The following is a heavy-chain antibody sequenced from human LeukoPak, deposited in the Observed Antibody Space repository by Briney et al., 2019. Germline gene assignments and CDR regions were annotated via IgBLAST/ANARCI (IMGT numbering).Heavy chain of an antibody. J-gene: IGHJ4*02. D-gene: IGHD4-23*01. Sequence: QAGGSLRLSCAASGFTFSNYWMSWVRQSPGEGLEWVANIQSDGSEKYYVDSVKGRFTISRDNAKNSLYLQMNSPSAEDTAVYYCARGLTAVAYWGQGTLVTVSS. CDR3: ARGLTAVAY. CDR1: GFTFSNYW. CDR2: IQSDGSEK. V-gene: IGHV3-7*05.